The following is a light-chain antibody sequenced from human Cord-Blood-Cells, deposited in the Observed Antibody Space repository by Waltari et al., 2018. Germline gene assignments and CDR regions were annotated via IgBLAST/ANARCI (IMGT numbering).Light chain of an antibody. CDR3: QQYSNWPIT. CDR2: DAS. V-gene: IGKV3-11*01. Sequence: EIVLTQSPATLSLSPGETASLSCRASQGVGSYLVWYQHKPGQAPRLLISDASNRATGIPARFSGSGSGTDFTLTISNLEPEDFAVYYCQQYSNWPITFGGGAKEEMK. CDR1: QGVGSY. J-gene: IGKJ4*01.